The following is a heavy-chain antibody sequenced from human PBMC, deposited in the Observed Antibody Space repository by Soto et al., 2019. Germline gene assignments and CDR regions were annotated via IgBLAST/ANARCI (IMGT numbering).Heavy chain of an antibody. J-gene: IGHJ6*02. CDR1: GFTFSSYG. D-gene: IGHD6-13*01. CDR3: ARDPQQQLVRRYGMDV. Sequence: GGSLRLSCAASGFTFSSYGMHWVRQAPGKGLEWVAVIWYDGSNKYYADSVKGRFTISRDNSKNTLYLQMNSLRAEDTAVYYCARDPQQQLVRRYGMDVWGQGTTVTVSS. CDR2: IWYDGSNK. V-gene: IGHV3-33*01.